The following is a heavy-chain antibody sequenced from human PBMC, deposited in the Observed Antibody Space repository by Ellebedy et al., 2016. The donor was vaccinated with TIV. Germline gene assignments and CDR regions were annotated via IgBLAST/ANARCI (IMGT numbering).Heavy chain of an antibody. Sequence: GGSLRLXXTASGFTFDAFGINWYRQAPGMGLEWVGLIRSKTYRGTAEYAASVRGRFTISRDDSNSIAYLEMNSLKVEDTAVYYCTCRDWLNSGTVFNEGSDYWGQGALVTVSS. V-gene: IGHV3-49*03. CDR2: IRSKTYRGTA. CDR1: GFTFDAFG. CDR3: TCRDWLNSGTVFNEGSDY. J-gene: IGHJ4*02. D-gene: IGHD3/OR15-3a*01.